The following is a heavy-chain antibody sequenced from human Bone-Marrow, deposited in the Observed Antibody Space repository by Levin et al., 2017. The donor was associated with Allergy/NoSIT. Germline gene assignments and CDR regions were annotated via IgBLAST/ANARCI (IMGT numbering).Heavy chain of an antibody. J-gene: IGHJ4*02. CDR2: IYWDDDK. D-gene: IGHD5-12*01. CDR3: AHVYSGYDYDY. V-gene: IGHV2-5*02. CDR1: GFSLSTSGVG. Sequence: VSGPTLVKPTQTLTLTCTFSGFSLSTSGVGVGWIRQPPGKALEWLALIYWDDDKRYSPSLKNRLTITKDTSKNQVVLTMTNMDPVDTATYYCAHVYSGYDYDYWGQGTLVTVSS.